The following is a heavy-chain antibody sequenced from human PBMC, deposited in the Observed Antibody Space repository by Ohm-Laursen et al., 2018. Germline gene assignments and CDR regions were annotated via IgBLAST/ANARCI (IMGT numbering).Heavy chain of an antibody. Sequence: SLRLSCAAPGFTVSSNYMSWVRQPPGKGLEWVSLIYSGGSTYYADSVRGRFTISRDTSKNTVYFQMNSLRAEDTAVYYCARRSITGTTEFDYWGQGTLVTVSS. D-gene: IGHD1-7*01. CDR3: ARRSITGTTEFDY. J-gene: IGHJ4*02. CDR1: GFTVSSNY. CDR2: IYSGGST. V-gene: IGHV3-53*01.